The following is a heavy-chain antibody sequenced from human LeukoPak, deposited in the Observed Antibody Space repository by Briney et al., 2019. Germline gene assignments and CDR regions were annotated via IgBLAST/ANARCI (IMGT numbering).Heavy chain of an antibody. J-gene: IGHJ4*02. CDR1: GFTFSSYE. Sequence: PGGSLRLPCAASGFTFSSYEMNWVRQAPGKGLERVSYISSSGGIIYYADFVKGRFTISRDNAKNSLYLQMNSLRAEDTAVYYCARDPVGATTPDCWGQGALVTVSS. CDR3: ARDPVGATTPDC. CDR2: ISSSGGII. D-gene: IGHD1-26*01. V-gene: IGHV3-48*03.